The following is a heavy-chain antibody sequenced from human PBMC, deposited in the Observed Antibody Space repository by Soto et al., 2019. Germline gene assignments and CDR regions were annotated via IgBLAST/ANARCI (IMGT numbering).Heavy chain of an antibody. CDR2: IYWDDDQ. D-gene: IGHD1-1*01. CDR1: GFSLSTYGMG. Sequence: QITLKESGPTLVKPTQTLTLTCTFSGFSLSTYGMGVGWIRQPPGKALEWLALIYWDDDQRYSPSLKSRLTIXXDTSKNQVVLTMTNMDPVDTATYYCAHNKRSLFDYWGQGTLVTVSS. J-gene: IGHJ4*02. CDR3: AHNKRSLFDY. V-gene: IGHV2-5*02.